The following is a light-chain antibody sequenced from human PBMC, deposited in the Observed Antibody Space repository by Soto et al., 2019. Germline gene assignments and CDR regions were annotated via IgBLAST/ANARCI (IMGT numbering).Light chain of an antibody. J-gene: IGLJ2*01. CDR2: EVT. Sequence: QSALTQPASVSGSPGQSITISCTAAGSDVGTYNLVSWYQQHPGKAPKLVIYEVTKRPSGASNRFSGSKSGNTASLTISALQAEDEGDYYSCSYTRGDTVVFGGGPTLTVL. CDR1: GSDVGTYNL. V-gene: IGLV2-23*02. CDR3: CSYTRGDTVV.